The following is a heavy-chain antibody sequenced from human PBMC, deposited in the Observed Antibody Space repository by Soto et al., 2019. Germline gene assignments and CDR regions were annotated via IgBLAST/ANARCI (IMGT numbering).Heavy chain of an antibody. D-gene: IGHD3-9*01. V-gene: IGHV2-5*01. J-gene: IGHJ6*02. CDR3: AHFAYYDITGYYYYGMDV. Sequence: SGPTLVKPTQTLTLTCTFSGFSLSTSGVGVGWIRQPPGKALEWLALIYWNDDKRYSPSLKSRLTITKDTSKNQVVLTMTNMDPVDTATYYCAHFAYYDITGYYYYGMDVWGQGTTVTVSS. CDR2: IYWNDDK. CDR1: GFSLSTSGVG.